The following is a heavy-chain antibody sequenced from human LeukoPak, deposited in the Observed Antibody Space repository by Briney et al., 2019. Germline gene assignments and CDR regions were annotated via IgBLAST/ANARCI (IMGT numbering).Heavy chain of an antibody. J-gene: IGHJ5*02. CDR1: GFTFSTYW. Sequence: GGSLRLSCAASGFTFSTYWMSWVRQAPGKGLEWVANVKEDGSEKYYVGSLKGRFTISRDNAKNSLYLQMNSLRAEDTAVYYCAKDGSSSRGNWFDPWGQGTLVTVSS. CDR2: VKEDGSEK. D-gene: IGHD6-13*01. CDR3: AKDGSSSRGNWFDP. V-gene: IGHV3-7*01.